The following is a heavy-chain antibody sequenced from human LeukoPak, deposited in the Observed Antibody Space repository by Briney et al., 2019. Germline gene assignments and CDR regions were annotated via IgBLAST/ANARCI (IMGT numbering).Heavy chain of an antibody. CDR3: ARDKRATGTTSYYYGMDV. V-gene: IGHV4-4*07. CDR2: IYTSGST. Sequence: PSETLSLTCTVSGGSISSYYWSWIRQPAGKGLEWIGRIYTSGSTNYNPSLKSRVTMSVDTSKNQFSLKLSSVTAADTAVYYCARDKRATGTTSYYYGMDVWGQGTTVTVSS. D-gene: IGHD1-1*01. CDR1: GGSISSYY. J-gene: IGHJ6*02.